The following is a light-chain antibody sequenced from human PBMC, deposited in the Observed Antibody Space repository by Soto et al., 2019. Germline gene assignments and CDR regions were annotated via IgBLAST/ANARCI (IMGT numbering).Light chain of an antibody. CDR1: QSISNY. CDR3: QQSYSTTWT. Sequence: DIQMTQAPSSLSTSVRDRVTITCRASQSISNYLNWYQQKPGQAPKLLIYAASTLQSGVPSRFSGSGSGTDFTLTISSLQHEDLATYYCQQSYSTTWTFGQGTKVDIK. J-gene: IGKJ1*01. V-gene: IGKV1-39*01. CDR2: AAS.